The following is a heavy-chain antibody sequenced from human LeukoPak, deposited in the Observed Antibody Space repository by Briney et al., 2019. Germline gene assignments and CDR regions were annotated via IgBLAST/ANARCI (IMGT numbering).Heavy chain of an antibody. V-gene: IGHV3-66*01. CDR1: EFSVGSNY. J-gene: IGHJ4*02. CDR2: IYSGGST. CDR3: AKGAYYDL. D-gene: IGHD3-22*01. Sequence: PGGSLRLSCAASEFSVGSNYMTWVRQAPGKGLEWVSLIYSGGSTYYADSVKGRFTISRDNSKNSLYLQMNSLRAEDTAVYYCAKGAYYDLWGQGTLVTVSS.